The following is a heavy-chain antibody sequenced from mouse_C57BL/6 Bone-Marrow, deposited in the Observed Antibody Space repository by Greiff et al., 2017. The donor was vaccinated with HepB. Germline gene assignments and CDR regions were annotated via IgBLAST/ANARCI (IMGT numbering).Heavy chain of an antibody. CDR2: IDPSDSET. CDR3: AREVDSEAWFAY. Sequence: VQLQQPGAELVRPGSSVKLSCKASGYTFTSYWMHWVKQRPIQGLEWIGNIDPSDSETHYNQKFKDKATLTVDKSSSTAYMQLSSLTSEDSAVYYCAREVDSEAWFAYWGQGTLVTVSA. CDR1: GYTFTSYW. J-gene: IGHJ3*01. V-gene: IGHV1-52*01.